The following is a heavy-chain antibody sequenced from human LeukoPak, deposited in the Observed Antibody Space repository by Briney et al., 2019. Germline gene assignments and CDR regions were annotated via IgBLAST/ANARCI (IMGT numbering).Heavy chain of an antibody. D-gene: IGHD6-19*01. Sequence: KPSETLSLTCAVYGGSFSGYYWSWIRQPPGKGLEWIGEINHSGSTNYNPSLKSRVTISVDTSKNQFSLKLSSVTAADTAVYYCARGTGIAVAADYWYFDLWAVAPWSLSPQ. CDR3: ARGTGIAVAADYWYFDL. V-gene: IGHV4-34*01. CDR1: GGSFSGYY. CDR2: INHSGST. J-gene: IGHJ2*01.